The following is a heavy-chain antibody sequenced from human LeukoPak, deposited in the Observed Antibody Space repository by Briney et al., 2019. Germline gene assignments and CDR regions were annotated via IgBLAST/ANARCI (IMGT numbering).Heavy chain of an antibody. D-gene: IGHD3-10*01. Sequence: PGGSLRLSCAASGFTVSSNYMSWVRQAPGNGPEWVVNIKEDESEKNYVDSVKGRFTISRDSAKNSLYLQMNSLRAEDTAVYYCARVTSGSSYRPFDYWGQGTLVTVSS. V-gene: IGHV3-7*01. CDR3: ARVTSGSSYRPFDY. CDR2: IKEDESEK. CDR1: GFTVSSNY. J-gene: IGHJ4*02.